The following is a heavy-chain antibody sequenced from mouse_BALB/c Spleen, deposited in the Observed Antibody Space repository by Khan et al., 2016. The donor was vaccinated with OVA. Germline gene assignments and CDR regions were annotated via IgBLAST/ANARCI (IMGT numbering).Heavy chain of an antibody. J-gene: IGHJ3*01. Sequence: QVRLQRSGAELARPGASVKMSCKASGYTFTSYTIHWIKKRPGQGLEWIGYINPSNDYTNYNQKFKDKATLTTDKSSTTAYLRLSSLTSDDSAVYNCVRDGAYHRNDGWFAYWGQGTLVTVSA. CDR2: INPSNDYT. CDR1: GYTFTSYT. CDR3: VRDGAYHRNDGWFAY. D-gene: IGHD2-14*01. V-gene: IGHV1-4*01.